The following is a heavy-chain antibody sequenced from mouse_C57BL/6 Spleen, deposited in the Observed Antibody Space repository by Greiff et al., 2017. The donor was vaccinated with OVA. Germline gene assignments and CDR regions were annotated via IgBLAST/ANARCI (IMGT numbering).Heavy chain of an antibody. CDR2: IYPRSGNT. CDR3: ASPHDYDAMDY. J-gene: IGHJ4*01. CDR1: GYTFTSYG. V-gene: IGHV1-81*01. Sequence: VKLQESGAELARPGASVKLSCKASGYTFTSYGISWVKQRTGQGLEWIGEIYPRSGNTYYNEKFKGKATLTADKSPSTAYMELRSLTSEDSAVYFCASPHDYDAMDYWGQGTSVTVSS.